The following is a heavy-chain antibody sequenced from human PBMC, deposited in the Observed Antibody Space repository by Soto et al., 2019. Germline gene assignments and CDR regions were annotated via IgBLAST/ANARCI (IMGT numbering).Heavy chain of an antibody. V-gene: IGHV3-30-3*01. D-gene: IGHD6-19*01. CDR2: ISYDGSNK. J-gene: IGHJ4*02. Sequence: ESGGGVVQPGRSLRLSCAASGFTFSSYAMHWVRQAPGKGLEWVAVISYDGSNKYYADSVKGRFTISRDNSKNTLYLQMNCLRAEDTAVYYCARDPVLAFVAAYYFDYWGQGTLVTVSS. CDR1: GFTFSSYA. CDR3: ARDPVLAFVAAYYFDY.